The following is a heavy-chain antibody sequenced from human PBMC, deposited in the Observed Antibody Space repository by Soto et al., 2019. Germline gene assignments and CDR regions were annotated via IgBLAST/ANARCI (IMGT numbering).Heavy chain of an antibody. CDR3: ARFIRRPAFDI. CDR2: IYYSGST. J-gene: IGHJ3*02. Sequence: QVQLQESGPGLVKPSQTLSLTCTVSGGSISSDDYYWSWIRQPPGKGLECIGYIYYSGSTYYNPSLKSRVTISVDTSKNQFSRKLRSVTAADTAVYYCARFIRRPAFDIWGQGTMVTVSS. D-gene: IGHD3-16*02. CDR1: GGSISSDDYY. V-gene: IGHV4-30-4*01.